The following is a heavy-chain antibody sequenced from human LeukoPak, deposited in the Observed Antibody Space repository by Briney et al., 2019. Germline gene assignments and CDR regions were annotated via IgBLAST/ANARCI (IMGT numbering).Heavy chain of an antibody. CDR3: ASRYVGGSGSYFRLLDQ. Sequence: LRLSCTASGFTFGDYAMSWARQPPGKGLEWIGEIIHGGSTNYNPSLKSRVTISVDTSKNHFSLNLSSVTAADTAVYYCASRYVGGSGSYFRLLDQWGQGTLVTVSS. CDR1: GFTFGDYA. V-gene: IGHV4-34*12. CDR2: IIHGGST. J-gene: IGHJ4*02. D-gene: IGHD3-10*01.